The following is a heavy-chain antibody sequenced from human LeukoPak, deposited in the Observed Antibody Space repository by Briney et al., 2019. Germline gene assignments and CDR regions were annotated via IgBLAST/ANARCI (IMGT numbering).Heavy chain of an antibody. CDR3: ARRPYSDTSGRLSDV. V-gene: IGHV3-48*02. CDR1: GFTFNNYV. Sequence: GGSLRLSCSASGFTFNNYVMNWVRQAPGKGLEWISYIGSSGSPTHYADSVGGRFTISRDNAKNSLYLQMNSLRDEDTAVYFCARRPYSDTSGRLSDVWGQGTTVTVSS. CDR2: IGSSGSPT. J-gene: IGHJ6*02. D-gene: IGHD3-22*01.